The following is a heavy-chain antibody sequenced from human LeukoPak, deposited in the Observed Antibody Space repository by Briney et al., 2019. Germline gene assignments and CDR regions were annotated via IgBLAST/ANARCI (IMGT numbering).Heavy chain of an antibody. Sequence: PGRSLRLSCAASGFTFSSYAMHWVRQAPGKGLEWVAVISYDGGNKYYADSVKGRFTISRDNSKNTLYLQMNSLRAEDTAVYYCARNDGYNGYYFDYWGQGTLVTVSS. CDR1: GFTFSSYA. J-gene: IGHJ4*02. CDR2: ISYDGGNK. CDR3: ARNDGYNGYYFDY. D-gene: IGHD5-24*01. V-gene: IGHV3-30-3*01.